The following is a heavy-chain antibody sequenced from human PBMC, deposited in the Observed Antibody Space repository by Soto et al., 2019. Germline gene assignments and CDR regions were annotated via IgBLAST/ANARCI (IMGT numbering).Heavy chain of an antibody. V-gene: IGHV4-39*01. J-gene: IGHJ4*02. CDR2: IYYSGST. CDR1: GGSISNISYY. Sequence: SETLSLTCTVSGGSISNISYYWGWIRQPPGKGLEWIGSIYYSGSTYYNPSLKSRVTISVDTSKNQFSLKRSSVTAADTAVYYCATRVGYCSSTSCYHFDYWGQGTLVTVSS. D-gene: IGHD2-2*01. CDR3: ATRVGYCSSTSCYHFDY.